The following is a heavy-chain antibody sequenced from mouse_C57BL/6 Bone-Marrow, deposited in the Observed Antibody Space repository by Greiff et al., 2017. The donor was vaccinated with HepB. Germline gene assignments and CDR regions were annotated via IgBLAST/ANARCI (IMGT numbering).Heavy chain of an antibody. Sequence: VQLQQSGPELVKPGASVKISCKASGYTFTDYYMNWVKQRPGKSLEWIGDINPNNGGTSYNQKFKGKATLTVDKSSSTAYMELRSLTSEDSAVYYCARRYYGSSHFAYWGQGTLLTVSA. D-gene: IGHD1-1*01. V-gene: IGHV1-26*01. CDR2: INPNNGGT. CDR3: ARRYYGSSHFAY. CDR1: GYTFTDYY. J-gene: IGHJ3*01.